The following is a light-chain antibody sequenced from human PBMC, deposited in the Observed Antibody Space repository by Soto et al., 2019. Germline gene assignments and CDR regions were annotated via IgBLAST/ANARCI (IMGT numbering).Light chain of an antibody. J-gene: IGKJ3*01. V-gene: IGKV3-20*01. Sequence: EIVLTQSPGTLSLSPGERATLSCRASQSVSNNYLAWYQQKPGQAPRLLIYDASSRATGIPDRFSGGGSGTDFTLTISRLEPEDFAVYYCQHYRSAPFTFGPGTKVDI. CDR1: QSVSNNY. CDR3: QHYRSAPFT. CDR2: DAS.